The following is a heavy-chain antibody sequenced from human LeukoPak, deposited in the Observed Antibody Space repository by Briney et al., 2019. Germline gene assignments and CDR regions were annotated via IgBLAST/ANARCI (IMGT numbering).Heavy chain of an antibody. D-gene: IGHD3-3*01. J-gene: IGHJ4*02. CDR3: ARHFGDFWSGYHDYYFDY. V-gene: IGHV4-34*01. CDR2: INHSGST. CDR1: GGSFSGYY. Sequence: PSETLSLTCAVYGGSFSGYYWSWIRQPPGKGLEWIGEINHSGSTNYNPSLKSRVTISVDTSKNQFSLKLSSVTAADTAVYYCARHFGDFWSGYHDYYFDYWGQGTLVTDSS.